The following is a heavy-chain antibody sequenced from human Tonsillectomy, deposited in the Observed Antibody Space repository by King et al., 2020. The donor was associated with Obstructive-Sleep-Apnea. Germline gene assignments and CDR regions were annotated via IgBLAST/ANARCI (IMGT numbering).Heavy chain of an antibody. V-gene: IGHV3-21*01. J-gene: IGHJ4*02. Sequence: VQLVESGGGLVKPGGSLRLSCAASGFTFSSYSMNWVRQAPGKGLEWGSSISSSSSYIYYADSVKGRFTISRDNAKNSLYLQMNSLRAEDTAVYYCAREEDSSSSGFDYWGQGTLVTVSS. CDR1: GFTFSSYS. D-gene: IGHD6-6*01. CDR2: ISSSSSYI. CDR3: AREEDSSSSGFDY.